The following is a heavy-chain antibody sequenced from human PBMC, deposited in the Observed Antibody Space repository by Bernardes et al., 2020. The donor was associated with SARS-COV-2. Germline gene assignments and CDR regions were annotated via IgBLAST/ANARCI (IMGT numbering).Heavy chain of an antibody. V-gene: IGHV4-59*01. CDR3: ARDWRYYDSSGPHGFDI. D-gene: IGHD3-22*01. CDR1: GDWISTYY. CDR2: ISHTGST. J-gene: IGHJ3*02. Sequence: SNTLHFICTFSGDWISTYYWSWIRQPPGKGLEWIGYISHTGSTNYNPSLKSRITISLDTSKKLFSLKLSSVTAADTAVYYCARDWRYYDSSGPHGFDIWGQGKLVTVSS.